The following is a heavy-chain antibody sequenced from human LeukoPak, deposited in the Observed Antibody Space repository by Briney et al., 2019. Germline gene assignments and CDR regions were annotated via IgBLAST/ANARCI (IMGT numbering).Heavy chain of an antibody. J-gene: IGHJ4*02. CDR3: ARALNYDILTGYCDY. CDR2: ISSSSSYI. CDR1: GFTFSSYS. D-gene: IGHD3-9*01. V-gene: IGHV3-21*01. Sequence: GGSLRLSCAASGFTFSSYSMDWVRQAPGKGLEWVSSISSSSSYIYYADSVKGRFTISRDNAKNSLSLQMNSLKAEDTAVYYCARALNYDILTGYCDYWGQGTLVTVSS.